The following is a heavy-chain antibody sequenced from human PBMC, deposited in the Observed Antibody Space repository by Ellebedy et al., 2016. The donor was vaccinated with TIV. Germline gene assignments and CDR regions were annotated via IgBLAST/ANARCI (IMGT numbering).Heavy chain of an antibody. CDR1: VGTFSSYA. Sequence: ASSVKVSCKASVGTFSSYAISWVRHAPGQGLEWMGRIIPILGIANYAQKFQGRVTITADKSTSTAYMELSSLRSEDTAVYYCARSGIDTAMVTWGYYYGMDVWGQGTTVTVSS. CDR2: IIPILGIA. V-gene: IGHV1-69*04. CDR3: ARSGIDTAMVTWGYYYGMDV. J-gene: IGHJ6*02. D-gene: IGHD5-18*01.